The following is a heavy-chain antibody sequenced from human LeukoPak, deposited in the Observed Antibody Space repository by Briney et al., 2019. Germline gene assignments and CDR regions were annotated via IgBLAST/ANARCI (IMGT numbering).Heavy chain of an antibody. V-gene: IGHV3-21*01. CDR2: ISSDSNYI. J-gene: IGHJ6*03. D-gene: IGHD2-15*01. CDR1: GFTFSSYS. Sequence: GGSLRLSCAASGFTFSSYSMNWVRQAPGKGLEWVSSISSDSNYIYYADSVKGRFTISRDNAKNSLYLQMNSLRAEDTAAYYCARGRGDCSGGSCPFTTYMDVWGKGTTVTVSS. CDR3: ARGRGDCSGGSCPFTTYMDV.